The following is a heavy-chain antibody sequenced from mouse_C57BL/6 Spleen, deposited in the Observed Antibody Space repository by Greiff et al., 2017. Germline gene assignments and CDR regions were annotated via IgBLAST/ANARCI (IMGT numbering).Heavy chain of an antibody. V-gene: IGHV1-50*01. CDR1: GYTFTSYW. CDR2: IDPSDSYT. Sequence: QVQLQQPGAELVKPGASVKLSCKASGYTFTSYWMQWVKQRPGQGLEWIGEIDPSDSYTNYNQKFKGKATLTVDTSSSPAYMQLSSLTSEDSAVYYCARYGSYYGSSYGFAYWGQGTLVTVSA. D-gene: IGHD1-1*01. CDR3: ARYGSYYGSSYGFAY. J-gene: IGHJ3*01.